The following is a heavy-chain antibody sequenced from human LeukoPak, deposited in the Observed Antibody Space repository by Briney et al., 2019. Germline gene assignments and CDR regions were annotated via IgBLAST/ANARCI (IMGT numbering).Heavy chain of an antibody. J-gene: IGHJ3*02. CDR2: ISYDGSNK. Sequence: GRSLRLSCAASGFTFSSYGMHWVRQAPGKGLEWVAVISYDGSNKYYADSVKGRFTISRDNAKNSLYLQMNSLRAEDTALYYCGRIRGDRHSSGWSDSFDIWGQGTMVTVSS. D-gene: IGHD6-19*01. CDR1: GFTFSSYG. V-gene: IGHV3-30*03. CDR3: GRIRGDRHSSGWSDSFDI.